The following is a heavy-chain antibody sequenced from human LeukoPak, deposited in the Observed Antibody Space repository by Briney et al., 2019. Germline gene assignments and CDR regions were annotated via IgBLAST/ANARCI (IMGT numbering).Heavy chain of an antibody. Sequence: GGSLRLSCAASGFTFSSYSMNWVRQAPGKGLEWVSYVSSSSSTIYYADSVKGRFTISRDNAKNSLYLQMNSLRAEDTAVYYCARDRNTDFWSGYYTNYFDYWGQGTLVTVSS. CDR2: VSSSSSTI. D-gene: IGHD3-3*01. CDR1: GFTFSSYS. CDR3: ARDRNTDFWSGYYTNYFDY. J-gene: IGHJ4*02. V-gene: IGHV3-48*01.